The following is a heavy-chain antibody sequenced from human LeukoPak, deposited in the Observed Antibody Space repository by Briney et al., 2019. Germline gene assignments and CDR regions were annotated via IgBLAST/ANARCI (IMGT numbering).Heavy chain of an antibody. CDR1: GGSISSYY. CDR3: ARQGRGYGGNSDY. J-gene: IGHJ4*02. D-gene: IGHD4-23*01. Sequence: IPSETLSLTCTVSGGSISSYYWTWIRQPSGKGLEWIGYIYYSGSTNYNPSLKSRVTISVDTSKNQFSLKLSSVTAADTAVYYCARQGRGYGGNSDYWGQGTLVTVSS. CDR2: IYYSGST. V-gene: IGHV4-59*08.